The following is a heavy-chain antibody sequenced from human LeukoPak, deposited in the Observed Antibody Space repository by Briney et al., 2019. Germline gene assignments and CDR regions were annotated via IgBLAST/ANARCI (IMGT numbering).Heavy chain of an antibody. CDR1: GGSFSGYY. D-gene: IGHD3-16*01. Sequence: PSETLSLTCAVYGGSFSGYYWSWIRQPPGKGLEWIGEINHSGSTNYNPSLKSRVTISLDTSKNQFSLKLSSVTAADTAVYYCARGRGSIDYVWGSLGASAYFDYWGQGTLVTVSS. J-gene: IGHJ4*02. CDR3: ARGRGSIDYVWGSLGASAYFDY. CDR2: INHSGST. V-gene: IGHV4-34*01.